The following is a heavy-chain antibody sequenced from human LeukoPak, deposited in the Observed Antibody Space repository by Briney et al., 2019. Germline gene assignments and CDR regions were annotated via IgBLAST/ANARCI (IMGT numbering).Heavy chain of an antibody. D-gene: IGHD3-16*02. CDR2: IRSKANGGTT. V-gene: IGHV3-49*03. Sequence: GGSLRLSCTTSGFTFGDFALSWFRQAPGKGLEWVGFIRSKANGGTTEYAASVKGRFTISRDDSKSIAYLQMNSLKSEDTAVYYCTRGLNVWGSYRFDYWGQGTLVTVSS. J-gene: IGHJ4*02. CDR3: TRGLNVWGSYRFDY. CDR1: GFTFGDFA.